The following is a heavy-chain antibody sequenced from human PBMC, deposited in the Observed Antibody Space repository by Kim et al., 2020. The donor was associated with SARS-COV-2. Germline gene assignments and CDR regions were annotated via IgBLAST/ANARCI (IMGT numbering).Heavy chain of an antibody. J-gene: IGHJ4*02. Sequence: SETLSLTCAVYGGSFSGYYWSWIRQPPGKGLEWIGEINHSGSTNYNPSLKSRVTISVDTSKNQFSLKLSSVTAADTAVYYCARGRNYYGSGSYAYWGQGTLVTVSS. CDR2: INHSGST. CDR1: GGSFSGYY. V-gene: IGHV4-34*01. CDR3: ARGRNYYGSGSYAY. D-gene: IGHD3-10*01.